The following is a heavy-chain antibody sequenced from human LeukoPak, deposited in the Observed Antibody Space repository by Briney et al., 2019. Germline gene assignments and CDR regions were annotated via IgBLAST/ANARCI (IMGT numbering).Heavy chain of an antibody. CDR1: GGSISSGRHY. J-gene: IGHJ4*02. CDR2: IYYTGIT. Sequence: SETLSLTCTVSGGSISSGRHYYQWIRQHPGKGLEWIGYIYYTGITSYNPSLKSRVTMSVDTSMNQVSLKVTSLTAADTAVYYCAASSGVTLGRFWGQGALVTVSS. D-gene: IGHD3-16*01. V-gene: IGHV4-31*03. CDR3: AASSGVTLGRF.